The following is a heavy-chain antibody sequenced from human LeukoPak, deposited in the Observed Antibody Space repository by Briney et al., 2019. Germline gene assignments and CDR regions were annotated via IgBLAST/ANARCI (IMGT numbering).Heavy chain of an antibody. J-gene: IGHJ6*03. CDR2: MNPNSGNT. Sequence: ASVKVSCKASGYTFTSYNINWVRQATGQGLEWMGWMNPNSGNTGYAQKFQGRVTMTRNTSISTAYMELSSLRSEDTAVYYCATGGRIAAPRSYYYMDVWGKGTTVTVSS. CDR1: GYTFTSYN. D-gene: IGHD6-13*01. CDR3: ATGGRIAAPRSYYYMDV. V-gene: IGHV1-8*01.